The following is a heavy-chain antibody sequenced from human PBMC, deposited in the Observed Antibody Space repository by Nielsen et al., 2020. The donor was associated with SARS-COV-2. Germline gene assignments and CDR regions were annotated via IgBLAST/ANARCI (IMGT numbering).Heavy chain of an antibody. CDR1: GYTFTGYY. Sequence: ASVKVSCKASGYTFTGYYMHWVRQAPGQGLEWMGRINPNSGGTNYAQKFQGRVTMTRDTSISTAYMELSRLRSDDTAVYYCASPREGRGYSYGLDYWGQGTLVTVSS. CDR2: INPNSGGT. J-gene: IGHJ4*02. V-gene: IGHV1-2*06. D-gene: IGHD5-18*01. CDR3: ASPREGRGYSYGLDY.